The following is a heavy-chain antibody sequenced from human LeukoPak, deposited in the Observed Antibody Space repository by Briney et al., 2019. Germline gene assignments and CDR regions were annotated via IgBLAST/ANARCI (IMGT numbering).Heavy chain of an antibody. Sequence: GGSLRLSCAASGFTFNRHGMSWVRQAPGKGLEWVSAISGSGGSTYYADSVKGRFTISRDNSKNTLYLQMNSLRAEDTAVYYCAKGSNILTGPTGYFDYWGQGTLVTVSS. V-gene: IGHV3-23*01. CDR3: AKGSNILTGPTGYFDY. J-gene: IGHJ4*02. CDR2: ISGSGGST. CDR1: GFTFNRHG. D-gene: IGHD3-9*01.